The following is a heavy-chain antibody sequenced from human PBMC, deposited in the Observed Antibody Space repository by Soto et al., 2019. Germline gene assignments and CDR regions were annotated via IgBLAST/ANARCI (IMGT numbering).Heavy chain of an antibody. J-gene: IGHJ4*02. CDR3: AGQRIPTVTTFYFDY. Sequence: QLQLQESGPGLVKPSETLSLTCTVSGSSISSSSYYWGWIRQPPGKGLEWIGSIYYSGSTYYNPSLKSRVTISVDTSKNQFSLKLSSVTAADTAVYYCAGQRIPTVTTFYFDYWGQGTLVTVSS. D-gene: IGHD4-4*01. CDR2: IYYSGST. CDR1: GSSISSSSYY. V-gene: IGHV4-39*01.